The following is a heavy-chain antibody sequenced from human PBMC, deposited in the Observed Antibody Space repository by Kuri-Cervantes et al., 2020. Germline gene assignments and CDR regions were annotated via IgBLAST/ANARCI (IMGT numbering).Heavy chain of an antibody. CDR2: INPNSGNT. V-gene: IGHV1-8*02. CDR1: GYSITDYD. J-gene: IGHJ2*01. Sequence: ASVKVSCKASGYSITDYDLNWVRQATGQGLEWMGWINPNSGNTGYSQRFQGRVTMTRDTSTNTAYLELNNLGSQDTAVYFCARFGGSYPYWNFDIWGRGTLVTVSS. CDR3: ARFGGSYPYWNFDI. D-gene: IGHD1-26*01.